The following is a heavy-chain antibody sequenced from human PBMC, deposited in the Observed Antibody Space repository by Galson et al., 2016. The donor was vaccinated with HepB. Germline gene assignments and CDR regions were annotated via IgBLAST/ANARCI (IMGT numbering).Heavy chain of an antibody. V-gene: IGHV3-30*18. Sequence: SLRLSCAASGFTFSSYGMHWVRQAPGKGLEWVAVISYDGSNKYYADSVKGRFTISRDNSKNTPYPQMNSLRAEDTAVYYCAKVRQLAYSYGIDVWGQGTTVTVSS. J-gene: IGHJ6*02. CDR2: ISYDGSNK. D-gene: IGHD6-6*01. CDR1: GFTFSSYG. CDR3: AKVRQLAYSYGIDV.